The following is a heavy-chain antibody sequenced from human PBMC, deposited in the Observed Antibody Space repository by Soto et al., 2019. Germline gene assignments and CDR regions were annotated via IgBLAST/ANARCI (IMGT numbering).Heavy chain of an antibody. CDR3: SRDPRLADY. V-gene: IGHV3-11*01. CDR2: ISGGGDII. Sequence: QVQLVESGGGLVKPGGSLRLSCAASGFTFSDHYMTWIRQAPGKGPEWLSYISGGGDIISSADSVKGRFIISRDNAKRSLYLQMNSLTVEDTAVYYCSRDPRLADYWGQGTLVTVSS. CDR1: GFTFSDHY. J-gene: IGHJ4*02. D-gene: IGHD6-25*01.